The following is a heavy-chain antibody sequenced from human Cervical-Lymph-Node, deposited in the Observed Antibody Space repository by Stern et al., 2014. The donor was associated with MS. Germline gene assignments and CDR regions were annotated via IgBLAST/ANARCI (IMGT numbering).Heavy chain of an antibody. CDR2: IWYDGSNK. Sequence: VQLVASGGGVVQPGRSLRLSCAASGFTFSSYGMHWVRQAPGKGLGWVAVIWYDGSNKYYADSVKGRFTISRDNSKNTLYLQMNSLRAEDTAVYYCARDRHDLGYCSGGSCYLPDYWGQGTLVTVSS. D-gene: IGHD2-15*01. CDR3: ARDRHDLGYCSGGSCYLPDY. J-gene: IGHJ4*02. V-gene: IGHV3-33*01. CDR1: GFTFSSYG.